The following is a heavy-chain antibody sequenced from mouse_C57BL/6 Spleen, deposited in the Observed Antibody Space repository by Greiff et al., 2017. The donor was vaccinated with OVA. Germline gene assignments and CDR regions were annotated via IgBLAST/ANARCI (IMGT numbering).Heavy chain of an antibody. CDR2: INPGSGGT. CDR1: GYAFTNYL. V-gene: IGHV1-54*01. Sequence: VQLQESGAELVRPGTSVKVSCKASGYAFTNYLIEWVKQRPGQGLEWIGVINPGSGGTNYNEKFKGKATLTADKSSSTAYMQLSSLTSEDSAVYFCARSGDSSGPSFAYWGQGTLVTVSA. J-gene: IGHJ3*01. D-gene: IGHD3-2*02. CDR3: ARSGDSSGPSFAY.